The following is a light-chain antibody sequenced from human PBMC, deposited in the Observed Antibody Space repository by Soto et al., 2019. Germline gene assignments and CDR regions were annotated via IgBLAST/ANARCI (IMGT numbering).Light chain of an antibody. CDR1: RTINTY. J-gene: IGKJ4*01. Sequence: DVRMTQSPSSLSASVGDTITITCRAGRTINTYLNWFQQKPGEPPRLLIYGASTLHDGVPSRFSGSGSGTDFTLTISGLEPEDFAVYYCQQYGTSLFTFGGGTKVDIK. CDR3: QQYGTSLFT. CDR2: GAS. V-gene: IGKV1-39*01.